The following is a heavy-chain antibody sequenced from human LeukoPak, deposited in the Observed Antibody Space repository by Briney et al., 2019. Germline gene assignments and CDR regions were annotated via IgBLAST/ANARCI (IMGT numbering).Heavy chain of an antibody. J-gene: IGHJ4*02. Sequence: GGSLRLSCAASGFTLSSYWMSWVRQAPGKGLEWVANIKQDGSEKYYVDSVKGRFTISRDNAKNSLYLQMNSLRAEDTAVYYCARDKLNEPGIAVAGTGFDYWGQGTLVTVSS. CDR3: ARDKLNEPGIAVAGTGFDY. CDR2: IKQDGSEK. D-gene: IGHD6-19*01. V-gene: IGHV3-7*01. CDR1: GFTLSSYW.